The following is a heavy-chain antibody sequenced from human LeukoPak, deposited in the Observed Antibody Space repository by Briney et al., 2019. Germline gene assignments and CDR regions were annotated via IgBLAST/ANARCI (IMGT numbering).Heavy chain of an antibody. CDR2: IIPIFGTA. J-gene: IGHJ3*02. CDR1: GGTFSSYA. Sequence: ASVKVSCTASGGTFSSYAISWVRQAPGQGLEWMGGIIPIFGTANYAQKFQGRVTISADESTSTAYMELSSLRSEDTAVYYCASKYRRFLDAFDIWGQGTMVTVSS. V-gene: IGHV1-69*13. CDR3: ASKYRRFLDAFDI. D-gene: IGHD6-6*01.